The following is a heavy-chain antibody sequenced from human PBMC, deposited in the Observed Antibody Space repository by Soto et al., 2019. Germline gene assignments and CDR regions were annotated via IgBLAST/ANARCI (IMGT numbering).Heavy chain of an antibody. V-gene: IGHV1-2*06. D-gene: IGHD1-26*01. CDR2: INPNSGGT. CDR1: GYTFRGYY. J-gene: IGHJ5*02. CDR3: AGGGRQWELIRIRFDT. Sequence: ASVKVSGQASGYTFRGYYMHWVRQAPGQGREWMGRINPNSGGTNYAQKSQDRVTLTSDTSIRTAYMELSRMRSDDTAVYFWAGGGRQWELIRIRFDTWGQGTLVTVSS.